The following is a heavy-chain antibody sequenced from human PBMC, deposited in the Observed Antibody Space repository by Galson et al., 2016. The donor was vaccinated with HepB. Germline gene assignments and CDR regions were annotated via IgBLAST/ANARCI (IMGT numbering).Heavy chain of an antibody. D-gene: IGHD3-3*01. J-gene: IGHJ5*02. CDR1: GDSISSGDYY. CDR3: ARGPGYIRFLGWLPSSGWFDP. V-gene: IGHV4-30-4*01. CDR2: IYFSGIT. Sequence: TLSLTCTVSGDSISSGDYYWSWIRQPPGKGLEWIGYIYFSGITYYNPSLQIRVTIAVDTSKNQFSLKVNSVTAADPAGYYCARGPGYIRFLGWLPSSGWFDPWGQGTLVTVSS.